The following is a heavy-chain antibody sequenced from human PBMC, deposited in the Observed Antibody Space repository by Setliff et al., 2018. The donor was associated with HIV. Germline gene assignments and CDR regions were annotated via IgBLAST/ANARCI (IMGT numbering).Heavy chain of an antibody. CDR1: GYSISSGYY. CDR2: IYHSGST. Sequence: SETLSLTCAVSGYSISSGYYWGWIRQPPGKGLEWIGSIYHSGSTYYNPSLKSRVTISVDTSKNQFSLKLSSVTAAGTAVYYCARQGDYYDSSGYCDYWGQGTLVTVS. J-gene: IGHJ4*02. CDR3: ARQGDYYDSSGYCDY. V-gene: IGHV4-38-2*01. D-gene: IGHD3-22*01.